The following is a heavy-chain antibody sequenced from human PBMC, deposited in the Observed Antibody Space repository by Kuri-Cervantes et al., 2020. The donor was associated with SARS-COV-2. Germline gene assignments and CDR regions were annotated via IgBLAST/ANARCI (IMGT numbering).Heavy chain of an antibody. V-gene: IGHV3-30*02. Sequence: GRALRLSCSASGSNYLNYAIHWVRQAPGKGLEWVAFIRYDGSNKYYADSVKGRFTISRDNSKNTLYLQMNSLRAEDTAVYYCAREVVVPAAVIDYWGQGTLVTVSS. CDR2: IRYDGSNK. CDR1: GSNYLNYA. CDR3: AREVVVPAAVIDY. J-gene: IGHJ4*02. D-gene: IGHD2-2*01.